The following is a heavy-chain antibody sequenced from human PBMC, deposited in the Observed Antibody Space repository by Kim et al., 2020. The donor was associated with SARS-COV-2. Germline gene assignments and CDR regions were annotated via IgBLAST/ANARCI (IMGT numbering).Heavy chain of an antibody. D-gene: IGHD6-13*01. Sequence: GGSLRLSCAASGFTFSSYAMSWVRQAPGKGLEWVSAISGSGGSTYYADSVKGRFTISRDNSKNTLYLQMNSLRAEDTAVYYCAEEAAWRGSSWYVCDYWGQGTLVTVYS. J-gene: IGHJ4*02. CDR3: AEEAAWRGSSWYVCDY. V-gene: IGHV3-23*01. CDR2: ISGSGGST. CDR1: GFTFSSYA.